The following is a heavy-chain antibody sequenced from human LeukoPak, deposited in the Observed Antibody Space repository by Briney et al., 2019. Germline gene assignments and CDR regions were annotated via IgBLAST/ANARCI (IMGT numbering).Heavy chain of an antibody. D-gene: IGHD3-16*01. CDR2: IKSKTDGGTT. J-gene: IGHJ4*02. V-gene: IGHV3-15*01. CDR3: TTSPYYDYVWGSY. Sequence: GGSLRLSCAASGFTFSNAWMSWVRQAPGKGLEWVGRIKSKTDGGTTDYAAPVKGRFTISRDDSKNTLCLQMNSLKTEDTAVYYCTTSPYYDYVWGSYWGQGTLVTVSS. CDR1: GFTFSNAW.